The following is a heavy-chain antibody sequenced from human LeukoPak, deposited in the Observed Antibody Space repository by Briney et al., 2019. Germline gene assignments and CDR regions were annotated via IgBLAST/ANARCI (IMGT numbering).Heavy chain of an antibody. D-gene: IGHD3-22*01. CDR1: GGTFSSYA. CDR2: IIPIFGIA. V-gene: IGHV1-69*04. CDR3: ARDSDSSGYYYDY. J-gene: IGHJ4*02. Sequence: ASVKVSCKASGGTFSSYAISWVRQAPGQGLEWMGRIIPIFGIANYAQKFQGRVTLTADKSTSTAYMELSSLRAEDTAVYYCARDSDSSGYYYDYWGQGTLVTVSS.